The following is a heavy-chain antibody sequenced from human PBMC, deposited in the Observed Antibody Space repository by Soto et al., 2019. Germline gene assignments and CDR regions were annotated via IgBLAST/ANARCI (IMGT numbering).Heavy chain of an antibody. J-gene: IGHJ6*02. D-gene: IGHD6-19*01. Sequence: VKVSCKVSGYTLTELSMHWVRQAPGKGLEWMGGFDPEDGETIYAQKFQGRVTMTEDTSTDTAYMELSSLRSEDTAVYYCATGVPVAVAGPYYYYGMDVWGQGTTVTVSS. CDR2: FDPEDGET. V-gene: IGHV1-24*01. CDR1: GYTLTELS. CDR3: ATGVPVAVAGPYYYYGMDV.